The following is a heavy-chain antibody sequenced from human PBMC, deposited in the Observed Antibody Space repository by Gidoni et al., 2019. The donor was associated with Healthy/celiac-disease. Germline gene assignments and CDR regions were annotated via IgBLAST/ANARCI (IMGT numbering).Heavy chain of an antibody. V-gene: IGHV1-69*01. D-gene: IGHD6-13*01. CDR1: GGTFSSYA. J-gene: IGHJ4*02. CDR3: ARSPVSYYSWYYFDY. CDR2: IIPIFGTA. Sequence: QVQLVQSGAEVKKPGSSVKVSCKASGGTFSSYAISWVRQAPGQGLEWMGGIIPIFGTANDAQKFQGRVTITADEATSTAYMELSSLRSEDTAVYYCARSPVSYYSWYYFDYWGQGTLVTVSS.